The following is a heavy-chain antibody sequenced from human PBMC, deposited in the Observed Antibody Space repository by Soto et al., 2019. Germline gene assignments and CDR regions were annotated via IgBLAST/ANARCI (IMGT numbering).Heavy chain of an antibody. CDR2: IYFSGST. CDR1: GGSISSSSYY. V-gene: IGHV4-39*01. J-gene: IGHJ4*02. CDR3: ARHVSPLTGYYWLFDY. Sequence: SETLSLTCTVSGGSISSSSYYWGWIRQPPGKGLEWIGSIYFSGSTYYNPSLKSPVTISVETSKNQFSLKLSSVTAADTAVYSCARHVSPLTGYYWLFDYWGQGTLVTVSS. D-gene: IGHD3-9*01.